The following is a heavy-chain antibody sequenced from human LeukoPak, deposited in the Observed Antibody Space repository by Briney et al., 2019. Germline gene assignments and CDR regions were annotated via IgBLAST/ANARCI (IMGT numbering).Heavy chain of an antibody. J-gene: IGHJ4*02. Sequence: SETLSLTCTVSGGSMRSNYWSWIRQPPGKGLEWIAEINHRGTTHYNPSLKSRVNISADTSKNQFSLHLDSVTAADTAVYYCARSWAGMYYPFYYFDYWGQGTLVSVSS. CDR1: GGSMRSNY. CDR3: ARSWAGMYYPFYYFDY. V-gene: IGHV4-34*01. CDR2: INHRGTT. D-gene: IGHD1-26*01.